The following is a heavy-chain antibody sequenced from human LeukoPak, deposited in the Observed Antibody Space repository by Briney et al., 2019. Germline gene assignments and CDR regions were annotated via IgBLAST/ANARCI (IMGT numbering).Heavy chain of an antibody. V-gene: IGHV3-23*01. Sequence: GSLRLSCAASEFTFDNYAMSWVLQAPGKGLEWVSVISGSGYYSYYADSVKGRFTVSRDNSKTTLYLQMNSLRADDTAVYYCAKGGPTGSNYFDFWGQGTLVTVSS. CDR1: EFTFDNYA. J-gene: IGHJ4*02. D-gene: IGHD1-26*01. CDR3: AKGGPTGSNYFDF. CDR2: ISGSGYYS.